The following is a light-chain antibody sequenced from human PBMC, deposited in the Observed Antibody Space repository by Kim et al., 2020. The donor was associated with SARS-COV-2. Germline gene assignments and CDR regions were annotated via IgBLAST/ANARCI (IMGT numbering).Light chain of an antibody. CDR2: DVS. CDR3: SSYTSSSTYYV. CDR1: SSDVVGYNY. Sequence: QSFTISCTGTSSDVVGYNYVSWYQQHPCKAPKLMIYDVSKRPSGVSNRFSGSKSGNTASLTISGLQAEDEADYYCSSYTSSSTYYVFGTGTKVTVL. V-gene: IGLV2-14*04. J-gene: IGLJ1*01.